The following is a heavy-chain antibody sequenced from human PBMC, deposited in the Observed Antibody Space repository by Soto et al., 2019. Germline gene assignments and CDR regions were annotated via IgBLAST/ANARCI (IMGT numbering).Heavy chain of an antibody. D-gene: IGHD5-12*01. CDR2: IYYSGSN. Sequence: QVQLQESGPGLVKPSQTLSLTCTVSGGSIRSGDYYWSWIRQPPGKGLEWIGYIYYSGSNYYNPSLKSRVTISVDTSKNQFSLKLSSVTAADTAVYYWARVRVGGGYPAMGYYFDYWGQGTLVTVSS. CDR3: ARVRVGGGYPAMGYYFDY. J-gene: IGHJ4*02. CDR1: GGSIRSGDYY. V-gene: IGHV4-30-4*01.